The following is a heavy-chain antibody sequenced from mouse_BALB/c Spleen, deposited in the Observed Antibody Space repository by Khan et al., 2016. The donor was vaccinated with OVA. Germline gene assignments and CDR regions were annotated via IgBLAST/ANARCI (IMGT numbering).Heavy chain of an antibody. Sequence: VQLKESGGGLVQPGGSMKLSCVASGFTFSNYWMNWVRQSPEKGLEWVAEIRLKSNNYATHYAVSVKGRFTISRDDSKSSVYLQMNNLRAEDTGIYYCTRRYYYYAMDYWGQGTSVTVSS. CDR1: GFTFSNYW. J-gene: IGHJ4*01. CDR3: TRRYYYYAMDY. D-gene: IGHD1-1*01. V-gene: IGHV6-6*02. CDR2: IRLKSNNYAT.